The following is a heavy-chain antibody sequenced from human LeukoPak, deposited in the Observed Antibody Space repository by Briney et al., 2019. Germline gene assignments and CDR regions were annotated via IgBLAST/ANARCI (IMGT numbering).Heavy chain of an antibody. V-gene: IGHV3-7*01. D-gene: IGHD3-10*01. CDR3: AIFPSGRYYYYYMDV. CDR2: IKQDGSEK. J-gene: IGHJ6*03. CDR1: GFPFTTYW. Sequence: QTGGSLRLSCAASGFPFTTYWLAWVRQPPGKGLEWVANIKQDGSEKYYVDSVMGRFTISRDNAKNSLYLQMNSLRAEDTAVYYCAIFPSGRYYYYYMDVWGKGTTVTISS.